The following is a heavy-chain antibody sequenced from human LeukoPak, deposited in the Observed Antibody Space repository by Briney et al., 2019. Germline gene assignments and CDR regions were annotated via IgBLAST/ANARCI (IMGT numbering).Heavy chain of an antibody. Sequence: ASVKVSCKASGGTFSSYAISWVRQAPGQGLEWMGRIIPILGIANYAQKFQGRVTITADKSTSTAYVELSSLRSEDTAVYYCARDGTTVVTLGWFDPWGQGTLVTVSS. V-gene: IGHV1-69*04. D-gene: IGHD4-17*01. CDR3: ARDGTTVVTLGWFDP. CDR2: IIPILGIA. J-gene: IGHJ5*02. CDR1: GGTFSSYA.